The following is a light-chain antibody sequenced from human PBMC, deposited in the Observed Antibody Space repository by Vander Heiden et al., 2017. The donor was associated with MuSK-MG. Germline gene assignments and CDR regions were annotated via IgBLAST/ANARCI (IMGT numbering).Light chain of an antibody. CDR1: SSNIGSNY. J-gene: IGLJ3*02. CDR3: AAWDDSRSGWV. CDR2: RNN. Sequence: QSVLTQPPSASGAPGQRVPISCSGSSSNIGSNYVYWYQQLPGTAPKLLIYRNNQRTSGVPDRFSGSKSGTSASLAISGLRSEDEADYYCAAWDDSRSGWVFGGGTKLTVL. V-gene: IGLV1-47*01.